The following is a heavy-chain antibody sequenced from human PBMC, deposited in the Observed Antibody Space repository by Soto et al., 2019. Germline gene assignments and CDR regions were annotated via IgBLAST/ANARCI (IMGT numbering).Heavy chain of an antibody. Sequence: GGSLRLSCAASGFTFSSYAMSWVRQAPGKGLEWVSAISGSGGSTYYADSVKGRFTISRDNSKNTLYLQMNSLRAEDTAVYYCAKAGRPMTTVTKTIYYYYYYMDVWGKGTTVTVSS. D-gene: IGHD4-4*01. CDR1: GFTFSSYA. CDR3: AKAGRPMTTVTKTIYYYYYYMDV. V-gene: IGHV3-23*01. CDR2: ISGSGGST. J-gene: IGHJ6*03.